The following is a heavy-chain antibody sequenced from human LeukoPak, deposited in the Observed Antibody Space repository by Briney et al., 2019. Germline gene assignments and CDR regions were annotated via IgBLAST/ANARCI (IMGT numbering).Heavy chain of an antibody. J-gene: IGHJ4*02. V-gene: IGHV3-53*01. CDR1: GFTVSSNY. D-gene: IGHD3-22*01. CDR2: IYSGGST. CDR3: ARVITMIVVN. Sequence: SGGSLRLSCAASGFTVSSNYMSWVRQAPGKGLEWVSVIYSGGSTYYADSVKGRFTISRDNSKNTLYLQMNSLRAEDTAVYYCARVITMIVVNWGQGTLVTVSS.